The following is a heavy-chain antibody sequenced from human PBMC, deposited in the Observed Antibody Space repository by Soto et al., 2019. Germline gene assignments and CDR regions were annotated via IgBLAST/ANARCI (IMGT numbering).Heavy chain of an antibody. CDR1: GFTFSNAW. CDR3: TWYCSSTSCYAFDI. Sequence: GGSLRLSCAASGFTFSNAWMSWVRQAPGKGLEWVGRIKSKTDGGTTDYAAPVKGRFTISRDDSKNTLYLQMNSLKTEDTAVYYCTWYCSSTSCYAFDIWGQGTMVTISS. D-gene: IGHD2-2*01. V-gene: IGHV3-15*01. J-gene: IGHJ3*02. CDR2: IKSKTDGGTT.